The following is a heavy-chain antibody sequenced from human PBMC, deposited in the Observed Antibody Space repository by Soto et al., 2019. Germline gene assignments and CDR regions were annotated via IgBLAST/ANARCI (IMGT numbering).Heavy chain of an antibody. CDR1: GYTFTTYY. CDR3: THRQRSGATWFDP. J-gene: IGHJ5*02. V-gene: IGHV1-46*01. Sequence: ASVKVSCKASGYTFTTYYMHWVRQAPGQGLEWMGIINPSGGSTSYAQKFQGRLTITKDTSKNQVVLTMTNMDPVDTGTYYCTHRQRSGATWFDPWGQGTLVTVSS. D-gene: IGHD6-25*01. CDR2: INPSGGST.